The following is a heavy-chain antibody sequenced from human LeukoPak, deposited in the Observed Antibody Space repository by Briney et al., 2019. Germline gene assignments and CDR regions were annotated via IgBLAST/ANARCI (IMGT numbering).Heavy chain of an antibody. V-gene: IGHV3-21*01. D-gene: IGHD1-7*01. J-gene: IGHJ4*02. CDR3: ARAHNWKYGTFDY. CDR2: SSSSSSYI. CDR1: GFTFSSYS. Sequence: GGSLRLSCAASGFTFSSYSMNWVRQAPGKGLEWVSSSSSSSSYIYYADSVKGRFTISRDNAKNSLYLQMNSLRAEDTAVYYCARAHNWKYGTFDYWGQGTLVTVSS.